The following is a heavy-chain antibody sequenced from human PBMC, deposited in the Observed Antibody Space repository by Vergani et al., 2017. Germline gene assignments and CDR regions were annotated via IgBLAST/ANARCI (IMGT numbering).Heavy chain of an antibody. J-gene: IGHJ5*02. Sequence: QVQLQVSGPGLVKPSQTLSLTCTVSGGSVSTGSYYWSWIRQPAGEGLEWIGRIYTGGSTNYSPSLKSRVTISVDTSKNQFSLKLNSVTAADTAVYYCAREGSVAGNNWFDPWGQGTLVTVSS. CDR2: IYTGGST. V-gene: IGHV4-61*02. CDR1: GGSVSTGSYY. D-gene: IGHD6-19*01. CDR3: AREGSVAGNNWFDP.